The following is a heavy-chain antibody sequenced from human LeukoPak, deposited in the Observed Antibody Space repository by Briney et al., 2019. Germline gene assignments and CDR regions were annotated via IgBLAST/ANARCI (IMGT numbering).Heavy chain of an antibody. D-gene: IGHD6-19*01. J-gene: IGHJ3*02. CDR2: ISSSSSYI. CDR3: ASDLIAVADAFDI. V-gene: IGHV3-21*01. Sequence: GGSLRLSCAASGFTFSSHEMNWVRQAPGKGLEWVSSISSSSSYIYYADSVKGRFTISRDNAKNSLYLQMNSLRAEDTAVYYCASDLIAVADAFDIWGQGTMATVSS. CDR1: GFTFSSHE.